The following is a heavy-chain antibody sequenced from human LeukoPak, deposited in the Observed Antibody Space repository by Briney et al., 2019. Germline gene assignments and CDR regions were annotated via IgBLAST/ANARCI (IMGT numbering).Heavy chain of an antibody. Sequence: AVKLSCKHSGRTFSSYAISWVRQAPGQGLEWMGGIIPIFGTANYAQKFQGRVTITADESTSTAYMELSSLRSEDTAVYYCARDMEYCSGGSCYDAFDIWGQGTMVTVSS. V-gene: IGHV1-69*01. CDR2: IIPIFGTA. CDR1: GRTFSSYA. CDR3: ARDMEYCSGGSCYDAFDI. D-gene: IGHD2-15*01. J-gene: IGHJ3*02.